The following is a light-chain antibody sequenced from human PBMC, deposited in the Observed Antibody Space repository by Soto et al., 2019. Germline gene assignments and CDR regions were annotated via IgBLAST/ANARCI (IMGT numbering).Light chain of an antibody. CDR2: GAS. J-gene: IGKJ3*01. CDR3: QQYGSAPFT. V-gene: IGKV3-20*01. Sequence: ESVLTQSPGTLSMSPGERATLSCRASQSVSSSYSAWYQQKPGQAPRLLIYGASRRATGIPDRFSGSGSGTDFTLTISRLEPEDVAVYYCQQYGSAPFTFGPGTNVDIK. CDR1: QSVSSSY.